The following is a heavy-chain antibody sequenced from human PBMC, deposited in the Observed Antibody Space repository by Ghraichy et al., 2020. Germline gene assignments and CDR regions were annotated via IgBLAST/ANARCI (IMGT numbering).Heavy chain of an antibody. D-gene: IGHD5-24*01. Sequence: SGPTLVKPTQTLTLTCTFSGFSLSTSGVGVGWIRQPPGKALEWLALIYWNDDKRYSPSLKSRLTITKDTSKNQVVLTMTNMDPVDTATYYCAHMGRRDGYNQRGPIDYWGQGTLVTVSS. J-gene: IGHJ4*02. V-gene: IGHV2-5*01. CDR3: AHMGRRDGYNQRGPIDY. CDR1: GFSLSTSGVG. CDR2: IYWNDDK.